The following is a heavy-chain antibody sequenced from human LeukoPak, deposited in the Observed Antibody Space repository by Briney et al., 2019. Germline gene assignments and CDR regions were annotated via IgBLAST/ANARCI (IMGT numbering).Heavy chain of an antibody. CDR2: IYYSGST. CDR1: GGSISSYY. D-gene: IGHD4-23*01. J-gene: IGHJ4*02. CDR3: ATVDYGGNFEY. V-gene: IGHV4-59*01. Sequence: SETLSLTCTVSGGSISSYYWSWIRQPPGKGLEWIGFIYYSGSTNYNPSLKSRVTISVDTSKNQFSLKLSSVTAADTAVYYCATVDYGGNFEYWGQGTLVTVSS.